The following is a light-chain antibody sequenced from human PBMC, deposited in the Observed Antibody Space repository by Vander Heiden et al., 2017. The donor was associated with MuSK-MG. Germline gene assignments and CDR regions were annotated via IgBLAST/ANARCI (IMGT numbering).Light chain of an antibody. CDR2: GAS. Sequence: EIVMTQSPATLSVSPGESATLSCRASQTVSSNLAWYQQKPGQAPRLLIYGASTSATGFPARFTGSGSGADFTLTISSLQSEDFAVYYCQQYDDWALSFGGGTKVELK. CDR1: QTVSSN. V-gene: IGKV3-15*01. CDR3: QQYDDWALS. J-gene: IGKJ4*01.